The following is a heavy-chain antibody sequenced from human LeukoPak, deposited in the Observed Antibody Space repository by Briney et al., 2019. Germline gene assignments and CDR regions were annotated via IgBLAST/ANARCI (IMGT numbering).Heavy chain of an antibody. CDR3: TRHRDISGSARSARFDP. CDR1: GFTFSGSA. D-gene: IGHD1-26*01. Sequence: GGSLRLSCAASGFTFSGSAMHWVRQASGKGLEWVGRIRSKANSYATAYAASVKGRFTISRDDSKNTAYLQMNSLKTEDTAVYYCTRHRDISGSARSARFDPWGQGTLVTVSS. CDR2: IRSKANSYAT. J-gene: IGHJ5*02. V-gene: IGHV3-73*01.